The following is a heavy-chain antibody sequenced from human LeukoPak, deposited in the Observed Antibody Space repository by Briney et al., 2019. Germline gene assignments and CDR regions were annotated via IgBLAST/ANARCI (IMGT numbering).Heavy chain of an antibody. V-gene: IGHV1-2*02. CDR2: INPNSGGT. CDR1: GYTFTGYY. Sequence: ASVKVSCKASGYTFTGYYMHWVRQAPGQGLELMGWINPNSGGTNYAQKFQGRVTMTRDTSISTAYMELSRLRSDDTAVYYCARSNFWSERGYFWGQGTLVTVSS. J-gene: IGHJ4*02. D-gene: IGHD3-3*01. CDR3: ARSNFWSERGYF.